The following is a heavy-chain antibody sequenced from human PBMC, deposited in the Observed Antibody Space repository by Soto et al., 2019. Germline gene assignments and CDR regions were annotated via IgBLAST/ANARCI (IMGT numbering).Heavy chain of an antibody. V-gene: IGHV3-7*03. CDR2: IIKDGSQR. D-gene: IGHD3-10*01. CDR3: ARDWGGLGY. CDR1: GFALSDYW. J-gene: IGHJ4*02. Sequence: GGSLRLSCVASGFALSDYWMTWVRQAPGKGLEWVANIIKDGSQRSYVDSVKGRFTISRDNAKNSLYLEMNSLRVEDTAVYYCARDWGGLGYWGQGVLVTVSS.